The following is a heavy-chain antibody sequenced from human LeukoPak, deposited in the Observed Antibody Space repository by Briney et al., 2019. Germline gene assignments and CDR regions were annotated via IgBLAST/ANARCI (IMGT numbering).Heavy chain of an antibody. J-gene: IGHJ4*02. V-gene: IGHV1-69*04. CDR3: ATELKNDFWSGSKG. CDR1: GGTFSSYA. CDR2: IIPILGIA. D-gene: IGHD3-3*01. Sequence: GASVKVSCKASGGTFSSYAISWVRQAPGQGLEWMGRIIPILGIANYAQKFQGRVTITADKSTSTAYMELSSLSFEDTAIYYCATELKNDFWSGSKGWGQGTLVTVSS.